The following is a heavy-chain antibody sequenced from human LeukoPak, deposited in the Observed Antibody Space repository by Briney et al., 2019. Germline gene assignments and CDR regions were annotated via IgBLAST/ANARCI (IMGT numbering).Heavy chain of an antibody. V-gene: IGHV4-39*07. CDR1: GGSIRSVSYN. Sequence: SETLSLTCTVSGGSIRSVSYNWGWIRQPPGKGLEWIGSLHYTGNTYYNPSLKSRVTISLDTSKNQFSLKLSSVTAADTAVYYCARADLYYDFWSGYWFDPWGQGTLVTVSS. CDR2: LHYTGNT. J-gene: IGHJ5*02. D-gene: IGHD3-3*01. CDR3: ARADLYYDFWSGYWFDP.